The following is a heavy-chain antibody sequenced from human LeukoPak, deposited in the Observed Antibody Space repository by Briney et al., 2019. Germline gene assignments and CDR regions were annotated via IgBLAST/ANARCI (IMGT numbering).Heavy chain of an antibody. J-gene: IGHJ4*02. CDR3: ARDGSRYYHYYFDY. D-gene: IGHD3-22*01. V-gene: IGHV3-66*01. CDR2: IYSGGST. Sequence: GGSLRLSCAASGFTVRSNYMSWVRQAPGKGLEWVSVIYSGGSTYYADSVKGRFTISRDNSKNTLYLQMNSLRAEDTAVYYCARDGSRYYHYYFDYWGQGTLVTVSS. CDR1: GFTVRSNY.